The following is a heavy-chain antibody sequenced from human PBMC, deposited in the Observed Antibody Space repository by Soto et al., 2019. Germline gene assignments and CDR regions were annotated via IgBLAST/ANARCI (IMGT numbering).Heavy chain of an antibody. CDR2: ISYDGSDK. J-gene: IGHJ4*02. CDR3: VGRQYYFDY. V-gene: IGHV3-30*03. CDR1: GFPFTSYG. Sequence: QVQLVESGGGVVQPGRSLRLSCAASGFPFTSYGMHWVREGPDKGLEWVAIISYDGSDKYYADSVKGRFTISRDNSKNTLYLQINSLRPEDTALYYCVGRQYYFDYRGQGTLVIVSS. D-gene: IGHD3-10*01.